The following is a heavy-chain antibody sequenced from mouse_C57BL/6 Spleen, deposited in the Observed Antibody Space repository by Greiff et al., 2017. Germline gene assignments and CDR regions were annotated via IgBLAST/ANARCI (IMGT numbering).Heavy chain of an antibody. CDR1: GYTFTDYE. Sequence: VKLVESEAELVRPGASVTLSCKASGYTFTDYEMHWVKQTPVHGLEWIGAIDPETGGTAYNQKFKGKAILTADKSSSTAYMELRSLTSEDSAVDYCTRDDYCSSGGRFAYWGQGTLVTVSA. CDR2: IDPETGGT. V-gene: IGHV1-15*01. J-gene: IGHJ3*01. CDR3: TRDDYCSSGGRFAY. D-gene: IGHD1-1*01.